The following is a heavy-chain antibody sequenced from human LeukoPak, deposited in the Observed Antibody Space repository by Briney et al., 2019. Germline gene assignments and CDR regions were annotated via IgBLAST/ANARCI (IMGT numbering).Heavy chain of an antibody. CDR3: ARVGDYYGSGSYYNFDY. D-gene: IGHD3-10*01. Sequence: PSETLSLTCAVYGGSFSGYYWSWIRQPPGKGLEWIGEINHSGSTNYNPSLKSRVTISVDTSKNQFSLKPSSVTVADTAVYYCARVGDYYGSGSYYNFDYWGQGTLVTVSS. CDR2: INHSGST. J-gene: IGHJ4*02. CDR1: GGSFSGYY. V-gene: IGHV4-34*01.